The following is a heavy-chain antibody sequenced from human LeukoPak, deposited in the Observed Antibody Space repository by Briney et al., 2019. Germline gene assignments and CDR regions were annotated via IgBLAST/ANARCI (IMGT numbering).Heavy chain of an antibody. Sequence: PGGSLRLSCAASGITVSRNYMSWVRQPPGKGLQWVAIIYSGGSTYYADYVKGRFTISRENSKNTLYLQMNSLRAEDTAVYYCARHLSGDDIWGQGTMVTVSS. J-gene: IGHJ3*02. V-gene: IGHV3-53*01. CDR3: ARHLSGDDI. D-gene: IGHD4-17*01. CDR2: IYSGGST. CDR1: GITVSRNY.